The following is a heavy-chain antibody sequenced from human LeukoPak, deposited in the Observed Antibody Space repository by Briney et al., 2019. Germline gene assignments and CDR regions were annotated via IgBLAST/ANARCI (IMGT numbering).Heavy chain of an antibody. D-gene: IGHD6-13*01. CDR2: INPSGGST. CDR3: ARAPGIAAADTNWFDP. CDR1: GGTFSSYA. V-gene: IGHV1-46*01. J-gene: IGHJ5*02. Sequence: ASVKVSCKASGGTFSSYAISWVRQAPGQGLEWMGIINPSGGSTSYAQKFQGRVTMTRDTSTSTVYMELSSLRSEDTAVYYCARAPGIAAADTNWFDPWGQGTLVTVSS.